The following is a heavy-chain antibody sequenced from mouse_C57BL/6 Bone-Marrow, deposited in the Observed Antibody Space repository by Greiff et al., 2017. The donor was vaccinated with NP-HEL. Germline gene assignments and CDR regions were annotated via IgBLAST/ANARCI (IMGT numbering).Heavy chain of an antibody. J-gene: IGHJ4*01. CDR2: IRNKANNHAT. Sequence: VQLKESGGGLVQPGGSMKLSCAASGFTFSDAWMDWVRQSPEKGLEWVAEIRNKANNHATYYAESVKGRFTISRDDSKSSVYLQMNSLRAEDTGIYYCTRPITTVVDYYAMDYWGQGTSVTVSS. V-gene: IGHV6-6*01. D-gene: IGHD1-1*01. CDR3: TRPITTVVDYYAMDY. CDR1: GFTFSDAW.